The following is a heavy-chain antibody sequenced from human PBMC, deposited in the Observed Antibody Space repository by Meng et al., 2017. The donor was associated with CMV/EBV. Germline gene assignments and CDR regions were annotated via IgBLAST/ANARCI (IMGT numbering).Heavy chain of an antibody. Sequence: GESLKISCAASGFTFSSYAMSWVRQAPGKGLEWVSVIYSGGSSTYYADSVKGRFTISRDNSKNTLYLQMNSLRAEDTAVYYCAKPGGVVITSPLSDYWGQGTLVTVSS. V-gene: IGHV3-23*03. CDR1: GFTFSSYA. CDR3: AKPGGVVITSPLSDY. D-gene: IGHD3-3*01. CDR2: IYSGGSST. J-gene: IGHJ4*02.